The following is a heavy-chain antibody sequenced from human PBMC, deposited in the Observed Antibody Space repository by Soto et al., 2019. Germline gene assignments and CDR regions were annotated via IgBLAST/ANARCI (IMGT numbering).Heavy chain of an antibody. Sequence: QVQLVQSGAEVKKPGASVKVSCEASEYTFTSYAMHWVRQAPGQRLEWMGRINTGNGNTEYSQKFQGRVTFTRDTSANTAYMEVSSLRSEDTAVYYCAREDNSDNYHWGQGTLVTVSS. V-gene: IGHV1-3*04. CDR1: EYTFTSYA. CDR2: INTGNGNT. CDR3: AREDNSDNYH. J-gene: IGHJ1*01. D-gene: IGHD4-17*01.